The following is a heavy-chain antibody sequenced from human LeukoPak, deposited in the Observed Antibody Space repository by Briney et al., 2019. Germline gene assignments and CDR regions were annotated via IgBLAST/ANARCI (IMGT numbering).Heavy chain of an antibody. D-gene: IGHD4-11*01. CDR3: ARPPDNSDYGAASDC. CDR2: IYHSGTT. V-gene: IGHV4-38-2*02. J-gene: IGHJ4*02. Sequence: SETLSLTCTVSGYSISSGYFWGWIRQPPGKGLEWTASIYHSGTTYYNPSLKSRVAISVDTSKNQFSLKLSSVTAADTAVYYCARPPDNSDYGAASDCWGQGTLVTVSS. CDR1: GYSISSGYF.